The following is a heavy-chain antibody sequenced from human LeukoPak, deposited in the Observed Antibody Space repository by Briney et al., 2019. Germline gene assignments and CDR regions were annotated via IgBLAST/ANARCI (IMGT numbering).Heavy chain of an antibody. CDR2: SAYGGSI. D-gene: IGHD6-13*01. CDR3: AKHPGRSGYRSNWYVSYFDS. Sequence: GGSLRLSCAAPGITFSNYDITRVRQAPGRGLEYVSCSAYGGSIHYADSVKGRFTISRDNSKNTVYLQMTNLRAEDTARYHCAKHPGRSGYRSNWYVSYFDSWGQGALVTVSS. V-gene: IGHV3-23*01. CDR1: GITFSNYD. J-gene: IGHJ4*02.